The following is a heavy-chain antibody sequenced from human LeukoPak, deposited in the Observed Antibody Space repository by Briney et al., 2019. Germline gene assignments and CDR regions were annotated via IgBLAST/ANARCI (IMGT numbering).Heavy chain of an antibody. D-gene: IGHD6-19*01. V-gene: IGHV4-59*08. Sequence: SETLSLTCTVSGGSISPYYWSWIRQPPGKALEWIGYIYFTGSTSYNPSLKSRLTISLHTSINQFSLKLSSVTAADTAVYCCARHLPVAGDPYFDYWGQGALVTVSS. CDR2: IYFTGST. CDR3: ARHLPVAGDPYFDY. CDR1: GGSISPYY. J-gene: IGHJ4*02.